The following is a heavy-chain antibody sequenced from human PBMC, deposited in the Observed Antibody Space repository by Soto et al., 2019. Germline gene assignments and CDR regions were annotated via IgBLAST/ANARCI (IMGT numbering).Heavy chain of an antibody. J-gene: IGHJ4*02. Sequence: ASVKVSCKASGYTFTGYYMHWVRQAPGQGLEWMGWINPNSGGTNYAQKFQGRVTMTRDTSISTAYMELSRLRSDDTAMYYCARIRYYYDSSGYPCSFDYWGQGTLVTVSS. CDR2: INPNSGGT. CDR3: ARIRYYYDSSGYPCSFDY. CDR1: GYTFTGYY. V-gene: IGHV1-2*02. D-gene: IGHD3-22*01.